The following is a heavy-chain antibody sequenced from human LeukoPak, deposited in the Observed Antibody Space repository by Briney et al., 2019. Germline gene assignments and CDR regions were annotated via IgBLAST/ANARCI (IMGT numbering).Heavy chain of an antibody. V-gene: IGHV3-30*02. J-gene: IGHJ6*03. CDR3: AKDRCSNGVGCYYYYMDV. D-gene: IGHD2-8*01. CDR2: IQYDGSNE. Sequence: PGGSLRLSCAASRFTFSSYGMHWVRQAPGKALEGVAYIQYDGSNEQYADSVKGRFSISRDSSKNILYLQMNSLRAEDTAVYYCAKDRCSNGVGCYYYYMDVWGKGTTVTISS. CDR1: RFTFSSYG.